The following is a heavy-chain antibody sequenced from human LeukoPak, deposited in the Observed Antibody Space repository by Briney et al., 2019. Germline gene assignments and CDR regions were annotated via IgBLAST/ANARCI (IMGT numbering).Heavy chain of an antibody. CDR3: ARLIWSGNYTFNYFDY. CDR2: IYYSGST. Sequence: SETLSLTCSVSGGSISSSSYYWGWIRQPPGKGLERIGSIYYSGSTYYKPSLKSRVTISADTSKNQFSLKVSSVTAADTAIYYCARLIWSGNYTFNYFDYWGQGTLVTVSS. J-gene: IGHJ4*02. CDR1: GGSISSSSYY. D-gene: IGHD3-3*01. V-gene: IGHV4-39*01.